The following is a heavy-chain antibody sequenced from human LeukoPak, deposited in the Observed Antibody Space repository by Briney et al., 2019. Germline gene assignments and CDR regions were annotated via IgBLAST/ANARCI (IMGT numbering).Heavy chain of an antibody. Sequence: SETLSLTCTVSGDSISSSDYYWGWIRQPPGKGLGWIGTISYSGSTSYTPSLQSRVTISVDTSKNQFSLELSSVTAANTAVYYCARGSRRLADFHYWGEGTLVTVSS. CDR3: ARGSRRLADFHY. CDR1: GDSISSSDYY. V-gene: IGHV4-39*01. D-gene: IGHD1-26*01. J-gene: IGHJ4*02. CDR2: ISYSGST.